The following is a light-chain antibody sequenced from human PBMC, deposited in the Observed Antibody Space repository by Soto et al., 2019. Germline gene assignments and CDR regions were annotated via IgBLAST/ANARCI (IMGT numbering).Light chain of an antibody. CDR2: GAS. J-gene: IGKJ1*01. CDR1: QSVSSN. V-gene: IGKV3-15*01. Sequence: EIVLTQSPGTLSLSPGERATLSCRASQSVSSNLAWYQQKPGQTPRLLIYGASTRATGIPDRFSGSGSGTEFTLTISSLQSEDFAVYYCQQYSIWRTFGQGTKVDI. CDR3: QQYSIWRT.